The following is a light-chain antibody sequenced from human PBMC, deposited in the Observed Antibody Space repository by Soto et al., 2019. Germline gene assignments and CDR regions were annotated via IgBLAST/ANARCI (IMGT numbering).Light chain of an antibody. V-gene: IGLV7-46*01. Sequence: QAVVTQEPSLTVSPGGTVTLTCGSSTGAVTSGHYPYWFQQKPGQAPRTLIYDTSNKNSWTPARFSGSLLGGKAALTLSGAQPEDEAVYYCFLSYNGPLVFGGGTKLTVL. CDR2: DTS. J-gene: IGLJ3*02. CDR3: FLSYNGPLV. CDR1: TGAVTSGHY.